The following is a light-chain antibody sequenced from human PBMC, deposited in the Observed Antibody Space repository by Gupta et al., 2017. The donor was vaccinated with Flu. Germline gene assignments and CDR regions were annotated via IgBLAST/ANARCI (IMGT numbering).Light chain of an antibody. J-gene: IGKJ2*03. Sequence: DIVMTQSPDSLAVSLGERATINCKSSQSILYSSNNKNYLAWYQQKPGQPPKLLIYWASTRESGVPDRFSGSGSGTDFTLTISSLQAEDVAVYYCQQYYGTPYSFGQGTKLGSN. V-gene: IGKV4-1*01. CDR3: QQYYGTPYS. CDR1: QSILYSSNNKNY. CDR2: WAS.